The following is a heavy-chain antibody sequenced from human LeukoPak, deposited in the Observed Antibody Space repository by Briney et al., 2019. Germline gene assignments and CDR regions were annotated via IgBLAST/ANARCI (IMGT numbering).Heavy chain of an antibody. J-gene: IGHJ1*01. Sequence: GGSLRLSCAASGFTVSSNYMSWVRQAPGKGLEWVSLLYSGGNTYYADSAKGRFTISRDNSKNTLYLQMNSLRAEDTAVYYCATSYCSGGSYYPQYFQHGGPGTLVTVSS. CDR2: LYSGGNT. CDR3: ATSYCSGGSYYPQYFQH. CDR1: GFTVSSNY. V-gene: IGHV3-66*02. D-gene: IGHD2-15*01.